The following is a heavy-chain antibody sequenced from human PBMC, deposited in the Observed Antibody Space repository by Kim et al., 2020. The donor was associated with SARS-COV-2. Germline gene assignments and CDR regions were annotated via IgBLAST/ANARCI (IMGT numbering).Heavy chain of an antibody. J-gene: IGHJ3*02. V-gene: IGHV3-9*01. CDR3: AKDWYCSSTSCSPAFDI. CDR2: ISWNSGSI. CDR1: GFTFGDYA. D-gene: IGHD2-2*01. Sequence: GGSLRLSCAASGFTFGDYAMHWVRQAPGKGLEWVSGISWNSGSIGYADSVKGRFTISRDNAKNSLYLQMNSLRAEDTALYYCAKDWYCSSTSCSPAFDIWGQGTMVTVSS.